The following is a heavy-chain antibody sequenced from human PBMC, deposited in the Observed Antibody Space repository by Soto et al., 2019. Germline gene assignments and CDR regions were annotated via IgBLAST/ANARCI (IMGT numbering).Heavy chain of an antibody. CDR1: GGTFSSYA. CDR3: ARTNTAMVTGWFDP. Sequence: QVQLVQSGAEVKKPGSSVKVSCKASGGTFSSYAISWVRQAPGQGLEWMGGIIPIFGTANYAQKFQGRVTNTADESTSTAYMELSSLRSEDTAMYYCARTNTAMVTGWFDPWGQGTLVTVSS. D-gene: IGHD5-18*01. CDR2: IIPIFGTA. J-gene: IGHJ5*02. V-gene: IGHV1-69*12.